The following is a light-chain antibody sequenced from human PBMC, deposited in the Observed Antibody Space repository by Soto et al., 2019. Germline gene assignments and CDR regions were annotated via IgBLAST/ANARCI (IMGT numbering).Light chain of an antibody. V-gene: IGLV2-14*01. CDR1: SSDVGGYNY. Sequence: QSALTQPASVSGSPGQSITISCTGTSSDVGGYNYVSCYQKHPGKPPKLMIYEVSNRAYGVSNRFSGSKSGNTAALTISGLQAEDEAEYYCSSYTSSSTLVFGGGTKLTVL. J-gene: IGLJ2*01. CDR2: EVS. CDR3: SSYTSSSTLV.